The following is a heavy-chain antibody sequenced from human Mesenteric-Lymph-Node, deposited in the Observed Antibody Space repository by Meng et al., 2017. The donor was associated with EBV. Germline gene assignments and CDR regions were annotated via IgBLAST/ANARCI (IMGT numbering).Heavy chain of an antibody. CDR2: VHHSGLT. V-gene: IGHV4-30-2*06. D-gene: IGHD4-17*01. CDR3: AGGDYVNQFNY. Sequence: QVQLQESGSGLVEPSQTLSLTCTVSGGSVNSGGYSWSWIRQSPEKGLEWIGYVHHSGLTYYNPSLETRVIISLERSKNQFSLKLTSVTAADTAVYYCAGGDYVNQFNYWGQGTLVTVSS. CDR1: GGSVNSGGYS. J-gene: IGHJ4*02.